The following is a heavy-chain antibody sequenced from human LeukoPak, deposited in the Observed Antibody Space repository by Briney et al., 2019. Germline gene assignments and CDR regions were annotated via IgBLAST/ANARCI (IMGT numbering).Heavy chain of an antibody. D-gene: IGHD1/OR15-1a*01. CDR2: IPFDESNK. Sequence: PGGSLRLSCAASGFIFSHYTMLWVRQAPGKGLEWVAVIPFDESNKYYTDSVKGRFAISRDNSNNTLYLQMNSLRVEDTAMYYCRRDNNADYWGQGTLVTVSS. V-gene: IGHV3-30*09. CDR1: GFIFSHYT. J-gene: IGHJ4*02. CDR3: RRDNNADY.